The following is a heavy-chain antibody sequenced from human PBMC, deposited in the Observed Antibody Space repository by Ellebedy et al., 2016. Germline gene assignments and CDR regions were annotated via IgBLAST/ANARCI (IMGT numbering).Heavy chain of an antibody. Sequence: SVKVSXXASGGTFSSYAISWVRQAPGQGLEWMGGIIPIFGTANYAQKFQGRVTITADKSTSTAYMELSSLRSDDTAVYYCASSGPGNDAFDIWGQGTMVTVSS. J-gene: IGHJ3*02. CDR3: ASSGPGNDAFDI. CDR2: IIPIFGTA. CDR1: GGTFSSYA. D-gene: IGHD4-23*01. V-gene: IGHV1-69*06.